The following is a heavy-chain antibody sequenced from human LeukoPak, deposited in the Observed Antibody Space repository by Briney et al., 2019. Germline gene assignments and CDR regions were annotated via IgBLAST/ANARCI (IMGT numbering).Heavy chain of an antibody. Sequence: GASVKVSCKASGYTFTGYYMHWVRQAPGQGLEWMGWINPNSGGTNYAQKFQGWVTMTRDTSISTAYMELSRLRSDDTAVYYCARAPIAAADGHYYGMDVWGQGTTVTVSS. CDR3: ARAPIAAADGHYYGMDV. V-gene: IGHV1-2*04. CDR2: INPNSGGT. D-gene: IGHD6-13*01. CDR1: GYTFTGYY. J-gene: IGHJ6*02.